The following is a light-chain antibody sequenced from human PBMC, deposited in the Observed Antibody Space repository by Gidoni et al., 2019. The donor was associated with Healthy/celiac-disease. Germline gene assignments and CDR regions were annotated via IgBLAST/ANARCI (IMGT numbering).Light chain of an antibody. V-gene: IGKV1-9*01. CDR3: QQLNSYPLT. Sequence: DIQLTQSPSFQSASVGDRVTITCRASQGISSYLAWYQQKPVKAPKLLIYAASTLQSGVPSRFSVSGAGTVFTLTISSLQPEYFATYYCQQLNSYPLTFGPGTKVDIK. CDR1: QGISSY. CDR2: AAS. J-gene: IGKJ3*01.